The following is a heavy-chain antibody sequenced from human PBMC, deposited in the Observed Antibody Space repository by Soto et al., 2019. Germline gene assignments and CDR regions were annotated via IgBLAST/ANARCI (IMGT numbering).Heavy chain of an antibody. V-gene: IGHV3-15*07. J-gene: IGHJ3*02. Sequence: GGSLRLSCAASGFTFSNAWMNWVRQAPGKGLEWVGRIKSKTDGGTTDYAAPVKGRFTISRDDSKNTLYLQMNSLKTEDTAVYYCTTSGQNCTNGVCYWSSYAFDIWGQGTMVTVSS. D-gene: IGHD2-8*01. CDR3: TTSGQNCTNGVCYWSSYAFDI. CDR2: IKSKTDGGTT. CDR1: GFTFSNAW.